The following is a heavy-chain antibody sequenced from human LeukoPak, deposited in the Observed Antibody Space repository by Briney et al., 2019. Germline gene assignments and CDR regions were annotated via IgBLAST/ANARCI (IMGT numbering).Heavy chain of an antibody. Sequence: SETLSLTCAVYGGSFSGYYWSWIRQPPGKGLEWIGEINHSGSTNYNPSLKSRVTISVDTSKNQFSLKLSSVTAADTAVYYCARGVYVRKQLVRWGQGTLVTVSS. J-gene: IGHJ4*02. CDR1: GGSFSGYY. CDR2: INHSGST. CDR3: ARGVYVRKQLVR. D-gene: IGHD6-13*01. V-gene: IGHV4-34*01.